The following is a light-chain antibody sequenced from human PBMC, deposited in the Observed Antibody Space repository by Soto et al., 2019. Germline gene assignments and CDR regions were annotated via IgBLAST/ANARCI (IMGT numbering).Light chain of an antibody. V-gene: IGKV1-13*02. CDR3: QHFNSFPLT. J-gene: IGKJ3*01. CDR2: DVS. CDR1: QGISST. Sequence: AIQLTQSPSSLSASVGDIVTITCRASQGISSTLAWYQQKPGKAPKVLIYDVSSLESGVPSRFSGSGSGADFTLTISSLQPEDFATYYCQHFNSFPLTFGPGTTVDIK.